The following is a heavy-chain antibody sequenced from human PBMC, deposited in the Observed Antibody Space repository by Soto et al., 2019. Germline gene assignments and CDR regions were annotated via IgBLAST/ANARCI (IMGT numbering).Heavy chain of an antibody. CDR2: MNPNSGET. J-gene: IGHJ5*02. V-gene: IGHV1-8*01. Sequence: QEQLVQSGAEVKKPGASVKVSCKTSGYTFTDYDINWVRQATGQGLEWIGWMNPNSGETGYAQKFQGRVTMTRSASLSTAYLELSSLRSEDTAVYYCARVAVAARPRWDNWFDPWGQGTLVTVSS. CDR3: ARVAVAARPRWDNWFDP. CDR1: GYTFTDYD. D-gene: IGHD2-15*01.